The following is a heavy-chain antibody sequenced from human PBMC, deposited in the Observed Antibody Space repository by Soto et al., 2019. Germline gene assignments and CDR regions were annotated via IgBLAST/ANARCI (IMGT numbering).Heavy chain of an antibody. CDR3: AKGPTILGVVVIGRYYFDY. D-gene: IGHD3-3*01. CDR2: ISGSGGSA. V-gene: IGHV3-23*01. J-gene: IGHJ4*02. Sequence: GGSLRLSCAASGFTFSNYAMSWVRQAPGKGLEWVSSISGSGGSANYADSVKGRFTISRDNSKNILYLQMNSLGAEDTAVYYCAKGPTILGVVVIGRYYFDYWGQGTLVTVSS. CDR1: GFTFSNYA.